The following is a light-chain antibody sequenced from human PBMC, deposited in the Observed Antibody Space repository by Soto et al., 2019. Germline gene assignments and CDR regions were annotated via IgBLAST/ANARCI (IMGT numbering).Light chain of an antibody. V-gene: IGKV3-15*01. Sequence: ILVTHTPATLSGSPGGRATLSSRVSQSVSSNLAWYQQKPGQAPRLLIHGASTRATGIPARFSGSGSWTEFTRNISSLQSEEFAVYYCQQYNNWPPQWTFYQGTKVDIK. CDR1: QSVSSN. CDR2: GAS. CDR3: QQYNNWPPQWT. J-gene: IGKJ1*01.